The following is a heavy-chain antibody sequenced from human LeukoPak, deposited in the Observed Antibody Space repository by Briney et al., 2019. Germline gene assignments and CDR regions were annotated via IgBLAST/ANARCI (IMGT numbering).Heavy chain of an antibody. CDR1: GYTFTGYC. V-gene: IGHV1-2*02. J-gene: IGHJ4*02. CDR2: IKTNSGGA. Sequence: ASVKVSCKASGYTFTGYCMHWVRQAPGQGLEWMGWIKTNSGGANYAQKFQGRVTMTRDTSINTDYMELSRLRSDDTAVYYCARDGGKVGATGPFDFWGQGTLVTVSS. D-gene: IGHD1-26*01. CDR3: ARDGGKVGATGPFDF.